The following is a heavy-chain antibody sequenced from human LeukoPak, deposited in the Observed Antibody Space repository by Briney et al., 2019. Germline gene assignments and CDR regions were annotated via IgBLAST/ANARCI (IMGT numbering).Heavy chain of an antibody. CDR2: LYWDDDK. CDR3: AHRWVGSSWYWVYFDY. D-gene: IGHD6-13*01. V-gene: IGHV2-5*02. CDR1: GFSLSTSGVG. Sequence: SGPTLVKPTQTLTLTCTFSGFSLSTSGVGVGWIPQPPGKALQWRAPLYWDDDKRYSPSLKSRLTITKDTSKNQVVLTMTNMDPVDTATYYCAHRWVGSSWYWVYFDYWGQGTLVTVSS. J-gene: IGHJ4*02.